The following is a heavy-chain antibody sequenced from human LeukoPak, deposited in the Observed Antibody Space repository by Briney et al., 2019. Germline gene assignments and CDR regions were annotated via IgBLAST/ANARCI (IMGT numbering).Heavy chain of an antibody. D-gene: IGHD3-9*01. CDR2: IRQDGSEI. V-gene: IGHV3-7*01. J-gene: IGHJ6*03. CDR3: ARGNYDILTGYYYPRYYYYMDV. CDR1: GFTFSNYW. Sequence: GGSLRLPCAASGFTFSNYWMSWVRQAPGKGLEWVANIRQDGSEIYYVDSVKGRFTISRDNAKNSLYLQMNSLRAEDTAVYYCARGNYDILTGYYYPRYYYYMDVWGKGTTVTISS.